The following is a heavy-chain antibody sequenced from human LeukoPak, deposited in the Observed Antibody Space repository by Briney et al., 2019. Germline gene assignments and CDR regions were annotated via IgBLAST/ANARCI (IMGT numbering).Heavy chain of an antibody. CDR1: GFTFDDYA. CDR2: IRGKLYGGTT. CDR3: IREGGYYVVSDY. V-gene: IGHV3-49*04. Sequence: GRSLRLSCTASGFTFDDYAMTWVRQAPGKGLEWVGFIRGKLYGGTTEYAASVKGRFTISRDDSKSIAYLQMNSLETEDTAVYYCIREGGYYVVSDYWGQGTLVTVSS. J-gene: IGHJ4*02. D-gene: IGHD3-22*01.